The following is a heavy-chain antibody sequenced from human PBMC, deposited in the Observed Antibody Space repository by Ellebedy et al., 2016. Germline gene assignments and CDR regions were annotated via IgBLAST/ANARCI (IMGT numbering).Heavy chain of an antibody. Sequence: SETLSLTCAVYGGSFSGYYWSWIRQPPGKGLEWIGEINHSGSTNYNPSLKSRVTISVDTSKNQFSLKLSSVTAADTAVYYCARVTRRIAARPEGAFDIWGQGTMVTVSS. V-gene: IGHV4-34*01. CDR3: ARVTRRIAARPEGAFDI. J-gene: IGHJ3*02. D-gene: IGHD6-6*01. CDR1: GGSFSGYY. CDR2: INHSGST.